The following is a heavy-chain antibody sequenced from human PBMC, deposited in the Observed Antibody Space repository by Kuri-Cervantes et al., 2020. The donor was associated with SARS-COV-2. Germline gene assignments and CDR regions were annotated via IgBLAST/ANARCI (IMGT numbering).Heavy chain of an antibody. Sequence: SVKVSCKASGGTFSSYAISWVRQAPGQGLEWMGGIIPIFGTANYAQRFQGRVTITADESTSTAYMELSSLRSEDTAVYYCARDNGDSGSYFVWGQGTTVTVSS. V-gene: IGHV1-69*13. CDR3: ARDNGDSGSYFV. D-gene: IGHD1-26*01. J-gene: IGHJ6*02. CDR2: IIPIFGTA. CDR1: GGTFSSYA.